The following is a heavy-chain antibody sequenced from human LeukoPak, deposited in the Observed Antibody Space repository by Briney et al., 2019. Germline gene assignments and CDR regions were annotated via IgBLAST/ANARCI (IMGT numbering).Heavy chain of an antibody. Sequence: GGSLRLSCAATGFTVSNFWMHWVRQAPGKGLVWVSRMNIDGSSISYADSVKGRFTISRDNRKNTLYLQMNSLRAEDTAVYFCARIEATSTSFDYWGKGALVTVSS. J-gene: IGHJ4*02. D-gene: IGHD6-13*01. CDR1: GFTVSNFW. V-gene: IGHV3-74*01. CDR2: MNIDGSSI. CDR3: ARIEATSTSFDY.